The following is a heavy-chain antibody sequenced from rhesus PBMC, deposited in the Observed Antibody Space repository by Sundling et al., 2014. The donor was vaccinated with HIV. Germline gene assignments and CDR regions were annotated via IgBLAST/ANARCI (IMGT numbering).Heavy chain of an antibody. Sequence: QVQLVQSGAEVKKPGASVKVSCKASGFTFGSYGINWVRQAPGQGLEWMGVIIPLVGITNYAEKFQDRVTITADTSTSTAYMELSSLRSEDTAVYYCARGQYCSGIYCSIVPYYEEVWGPGVLVTVSS. CDR1: GFTFGSYG. D-gene: IGHD2-27*01. J-gene: IGHJ5-1*01. CDR2: IIPLVGIT. CDR3: ARGQYCSGIYCSIVPYYEEV. V-gene: IGHV1-198*02.